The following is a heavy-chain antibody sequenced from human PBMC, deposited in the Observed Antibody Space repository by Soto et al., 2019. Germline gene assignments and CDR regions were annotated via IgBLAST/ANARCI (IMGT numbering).Heavy chain of an antibody. D-gene: IGHD2-15*01. CDR2: IYYSGSN. CDR3: AREGGSSGGAKPLHFDY. CDR1: GGSISSGGYY. Sequence: QVQLQESGPGLVKPSQTLSLTCTVSGGSISSGGYYWSWIRQHPGKGLEWIGYIYYSGSNYYNPSLKSRVTRSVDTSKNQFTLKLSSVTAADTAVYYCAREGGSSGGAKPLHFDYWGQGTLVTVSS. V-gene: IGHV4-31*03. J-gene: IGHJ4*02.